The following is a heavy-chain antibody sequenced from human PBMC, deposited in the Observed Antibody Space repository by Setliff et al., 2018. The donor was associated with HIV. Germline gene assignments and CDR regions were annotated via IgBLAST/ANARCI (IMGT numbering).Heavy chain of an antibody. J-gene: IGHJ5*02. CDR3: ARASRYCSRTSCHGDWFDP. D-gene: IGHD2-2*01. Sequence: GASVKVSCKASGYTFTTYSMNWVRQAPGQGLEWMGWINTNTGNPTYAQGFTGRFVFSLDTSVSTAYLQISSLKAEDTAVYYCARASRYCSRTSCHGDWFDPWGQGTLVTVSS. CDR2: INTNTGNP. V-gene: IGHV7-4-1*02. CDR1: GYTFTTYS.